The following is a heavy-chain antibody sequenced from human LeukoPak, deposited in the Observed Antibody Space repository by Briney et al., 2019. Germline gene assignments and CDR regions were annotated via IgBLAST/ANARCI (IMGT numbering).Heavy chain of an antibody. Sequence: GGSLRLSCAASGFTFRNSWMHWVRQAPGKGLEWVGRIKSKTDGGTTDYAAPVQGRFTISRDDSKNTLYLQMNSLKTEDTAVYCCTSVSGYEGLFDDWGQGTLVTVSS. CDR1: GFTFRNSW. CDR2: IKSKTDGGTT. V-gene: IGHV3-15*01. J-gene: IGHJ4*02. CDR3: TSVSGYEGLFDD. D-gene: IGHD5-12*01.